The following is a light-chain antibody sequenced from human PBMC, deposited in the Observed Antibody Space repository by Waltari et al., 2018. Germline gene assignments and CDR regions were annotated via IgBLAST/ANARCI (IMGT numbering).Light chain of an antibody. V-gene: IGLV7-46*01. CDR1: TGPVTRGHY. CDR2: DTS. CDR3: LLSYSLARLWM. Sequence: QAVVTQEPSLTVSPGGTVTLTCGSSTGPVTRGHYAFWFQQKAGQAPRALIYDTSNRSSWTPARFSGSLLGGKAALTLSGAQPEDEAEYHCLLSYSLARLWMFGGGTRLTVL. J-gene: IGLJ3*02.